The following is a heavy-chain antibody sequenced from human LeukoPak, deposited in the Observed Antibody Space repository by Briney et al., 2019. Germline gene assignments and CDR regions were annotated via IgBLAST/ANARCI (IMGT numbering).Heavy chain of an antibody. CDR2: IIPIFGTA. CDR3: ARGSRPHYDFWSGPPDAFDI. D-gene: IGHD3-3*01. Sequence: SVKVSCKASGGTFSSYAISWVRQAPGQGLEWMGGIIPIFGTANYAQKFKGRVTITADESTSTAYLELSSLRSEDTAVYYCARGSRPHYDFWSGPPDAFDIWGQGTMVTVSS. J-gene: IGHJ3*02. V-gene: IGHV1-69*13. CDR1: GGTFSSYA.